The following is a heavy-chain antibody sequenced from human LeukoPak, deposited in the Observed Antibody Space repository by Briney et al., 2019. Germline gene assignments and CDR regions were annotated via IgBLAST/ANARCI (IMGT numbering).Heavy chain of an antibody. V-gene: IGHV1-69*04. CDR1: GGTFSSYA. Sequence: GASVKVSCKASGGTFSSYANSWVRQAPGQGLEWMGRIIPILGIANYAQKFQGRVTITADKSTSTAYMELSSLRSEDTAVYYCARVLYGSGSYYHPNYYYYGMDVWGQGTTVTVSS. D-gene: IGHD3-10*01. J-gene: IGHJ6*02. CDR2: IIPILGIA. CDR3: ARVLYGSGSYYHPNYYYYGMDV.